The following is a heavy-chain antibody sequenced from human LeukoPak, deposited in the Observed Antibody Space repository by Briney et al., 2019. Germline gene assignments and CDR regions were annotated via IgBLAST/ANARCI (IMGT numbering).Heavy chain of an antibody. CDR3: ARLSIVGATLDY. V-gene: IGHV4-59*08. CDR1: GGSISSYY. D-gene: IGHD1-26*01. J-gene: IGHJ4*02. CDR2: IYYSGST. Sequence: SETLSLTCTVSGGSISSYYWSWIRQPPGKGLEWIGYIYYSGSTNYNPSLKSRVTISVDTSKNQFSQKLSSVTAADTAVYYCARLSIVGATLDYWGQGTLVTVSS.